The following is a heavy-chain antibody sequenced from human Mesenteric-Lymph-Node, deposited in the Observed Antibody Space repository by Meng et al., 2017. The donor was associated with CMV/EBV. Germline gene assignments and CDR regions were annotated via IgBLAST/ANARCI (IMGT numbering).Heavy chain of an antibody. Sequence: QIPLQQSGTELVKSSQTLSGTCTIAGDSISSNHAAWNLIRQSPSRGLEWLGRTYYRSESYNDYAVSVKSRISVNLDTSKNQLSLHLNFGTPEDTAVYYCAYFGDLPPLWWGQGTLVTVSS. CDR2: TYYRSESYN. D-gene: IGHD3-16*01. CDR3: AYFGDLPPLW. V-gene: IGHV6-1*01. J-gene: IGHJ4*02. CDR1: GDSISSNHAA.